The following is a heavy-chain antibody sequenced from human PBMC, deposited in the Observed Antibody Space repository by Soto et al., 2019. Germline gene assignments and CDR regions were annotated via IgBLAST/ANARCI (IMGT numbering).Heavy chain of an antibody. D-gene: IGHD3-16*01. Sequence: PSETLSLTCTVSGGSISSGGYYWSWIRQHPGKGLEWIGYIYYSGSTYYNPSLKSRVTIPVDTSKNQFSLKLSSVTAADTAVYYCARAPFGPLDYYYYMDVWGKGTTVTVSS. CDR3: ARAPFGPLDYYYYMDV. J-gene: IGHJ6*03. CDR2: IYYSGST. V-gene: IGHV4-31*03. CDR1: GGSISSGGYY.